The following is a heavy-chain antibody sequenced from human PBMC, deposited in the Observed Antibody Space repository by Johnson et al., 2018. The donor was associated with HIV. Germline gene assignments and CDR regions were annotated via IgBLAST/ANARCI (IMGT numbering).Heavy chain of an antibody. V-gene: IGHV3-33*06. J-gene: IGHJ3*02. CDR1: GFTFSSYG. Sequence: VESGGGVVQPGRSLRLSCAASGFTFSSYGMHWVRQAPGKGLEWVAVIWYDGSNKYYADSVKGRFTISRDNSKNTLYLQMNSLRAEDTAVYYCAKEITIFGVVRDDAFDIWGQGTMVTVSS. CDR2: IWYDGSNK. CDR3: AKEITIFGVVRDDAFDI. D-gene: IGHD3-3*01.